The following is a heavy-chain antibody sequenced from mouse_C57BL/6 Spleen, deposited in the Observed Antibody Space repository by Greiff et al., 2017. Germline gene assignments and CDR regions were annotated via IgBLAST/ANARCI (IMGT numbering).Heavy chain of an antibody. Sequence: QVQLQQPGAELVKPGASVKLSCKASGYTFTSYWMHWVKQRPGQGLEWIGMIHPNSGSTNYNEKFKSKATLTVDKSSSTAYMQLSSLTSEDSAVYYCARESYYGNSYAMDYWGQGTSVTVSS. J-gene: IGHJ4*01. D-gene: IGHD2-1*01. V-gene: IGHV1-64*01. CDR2: IHPNSGST. CDR1: GYTFTSYW. CDR3: ARESYYGNSYAMDY.